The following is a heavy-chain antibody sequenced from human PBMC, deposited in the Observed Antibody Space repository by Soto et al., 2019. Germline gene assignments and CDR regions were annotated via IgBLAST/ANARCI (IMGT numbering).Heavy chain of an antibody. CDR2: IYYSGST. CDR3: ARHAGAPPSVWFGEGYWFDP. D-gene: IGHD3-10*01. Sequence: PSETLSLTCTVSGGSISSSSYYWGWIRQPPGKGLEWIGSIYYSGSTYYNPSLKSRVTISVDTSKNQFSLKLSSVTAADTAVYYCARHAGAPPSVWFGEGYWFDPWGQGTLVTVSS. CDR1: GGSISSSSYY. V-gene: IGHV4-39*01. J-gene: IGHJ5*02.